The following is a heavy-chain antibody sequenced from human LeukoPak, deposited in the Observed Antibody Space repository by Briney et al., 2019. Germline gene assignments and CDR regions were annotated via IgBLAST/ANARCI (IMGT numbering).Heavy chain of an antibody. J-gene: IGHJ4*02. D-gene: IGHD1-1*01. CDR2: IYYRGST. Sequence: PSETLSLTCTVSGGSISSYYWSWIRQPPGKGREWMGYIYYRGSTNYNPSLKSRVTISVETSKNQFSLKLTSVTAADTAVYYCARGWTVGGFAFPPPFDYWGQGTLVTVSS. CDR1: GGSISSYY. V-gene: IGHV4-59*01. CDR3: ARGWTVGGFAFPPPFDY.